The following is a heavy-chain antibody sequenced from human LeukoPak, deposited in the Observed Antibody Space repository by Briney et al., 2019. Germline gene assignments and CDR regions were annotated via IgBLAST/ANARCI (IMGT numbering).Heavy chain of an antibody. D-gene: IGHD1-26*01. J-gene: IGHJ4*02. Sequence: GEALKISCKGSVYSFTSYWIGWVRQMPGKSVGWMGIIYPGDSDTRYSPSFQGQVTISADKSSSTAYLQWSSLKASDTAMYYCARHNAGSYRYFDYWGQGTLVTVSS. CDR1: VYSFTSYW. CDR3: ARHNAGSYRYFDY. CDR2: IYPGDSDT. V-gene: IGHV5-51*01.